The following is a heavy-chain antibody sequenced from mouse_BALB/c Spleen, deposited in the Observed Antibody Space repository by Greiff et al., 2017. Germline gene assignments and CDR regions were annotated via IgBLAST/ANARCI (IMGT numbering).Heavy chain of an antibody. J-gene: IGHJ2*01. CDR2: IYPYNGGT. D-gene: IGHD2-1*01. CDR3: ARNYGNYDYFDY. V-gene: IGHV1S29*02. CDR1: GYTFTDYN. Sequence: VHVKQSGPELVKPGASVKISCKASGYTFTDYNMHWVKQSHGKSLEWIGYIYPYNGGTGYNQKFKSKATLTVDNSSSTAYMELRSLTSEDSAVYYCARNYGNYDYFDYWGQGTTLTVSS.